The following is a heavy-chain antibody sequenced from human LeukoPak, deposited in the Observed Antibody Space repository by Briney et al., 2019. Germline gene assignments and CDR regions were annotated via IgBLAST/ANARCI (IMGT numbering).Heavy chain of an antibody. Sequence: NTGGSLRLSCAASGFTFSDYYMTWIRQAPGKGLEWLSYISSSGSTIYYADSVKGRFTITRDNAKNSLYLQMNSLRAEDTAVYYCARRRGDHFYYYGMDVWGQGTTVTVSS. CDR3: ARRRGDHFYYYGMDV. J-gene: IGHJ6*02. CDR2: ISSSGSTI. D-gene: IGHD3-10*01. V-gene: IGHV3-11*01. CDR1: GFTFSDYY.